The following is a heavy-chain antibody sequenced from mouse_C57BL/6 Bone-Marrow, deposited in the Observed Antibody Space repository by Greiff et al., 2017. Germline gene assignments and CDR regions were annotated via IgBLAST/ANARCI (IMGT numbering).Heavy chain of an antibody. CDR3: GRDRNDGYYWYFDV. CDR1: GFTFTDYY. V-gene: IGHV7-3*02. CDR2: IRNKANGYTT. Sequence: EVMLVESGGGLVQPGGSLRLSCATSGFTFTDYYMSWVRQPPGKALEWLGFIRNKANGYTTEYSASVKGRFTISRDNSQSILYLQMNTLRAEDSATYYCGRDRNDGYYWYFDVWGAGTTVTVSS. D-gene: IGHD2-3*01. J-gene: IGHJ1*01.